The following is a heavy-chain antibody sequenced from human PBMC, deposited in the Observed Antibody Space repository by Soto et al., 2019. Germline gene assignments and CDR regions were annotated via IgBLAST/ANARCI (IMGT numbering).Heavy chain of an antibody. J-gene: IGHJ4*02. V-gene: IGHV3-74*01. CDR2: INSDGSST. D-gene: IGHD2-2*01. Sequence: GGSLRLSCAASGFTFSSYWMHWVRQAPGKGLVWVSRINSDGSSTSYADSVKGRFTISRDNAKNTLYLQMNSLSAEDTAVYYCARAAGSNHPFDYWGQGTLVTVSS. CDR1: GFTFSSYW. CDR3: ARAAGSNHPFDY.